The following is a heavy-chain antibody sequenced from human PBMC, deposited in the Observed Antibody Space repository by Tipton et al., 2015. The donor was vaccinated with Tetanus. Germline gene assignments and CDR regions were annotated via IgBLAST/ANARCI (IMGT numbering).Heavy chain of an antibody. CDR2: ISYHGKDI. CDR3: ARGMSFDP. CDR1: GFTFNNYA. J-gene: IGHJ5*02. Sequence: SGFTFNNYAMHWVRQAPGEGLEWVTVISYHGKDIHYADSVKGRFTVSRDNAKNSLYLQMNSLRVDDTAVYYCARGMSFDPWGQGTLVTVSS. V-gene: IGHV3-30*04.